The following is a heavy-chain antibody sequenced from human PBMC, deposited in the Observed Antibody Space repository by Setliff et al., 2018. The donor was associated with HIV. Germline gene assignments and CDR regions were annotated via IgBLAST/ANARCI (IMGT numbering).Heavy chain of an antibody. CDR2: ISGNFGST. CDR3: ARRGNLLEGRQLDS. CDR1: GFTFSSYA. Sequence: PGGSLRLSCAASGFTFSSYAMSWVRQAPGKGLEWVSTISGNFGSTYYADSVKGRFTISRDNSKNTLYLQMISLRGDDTAVYFCARRGNLLEGRQLDSWGQGTLVTVSS. J-gene: IGHJ4*02. V-gene: IGHV3-23*01. D-gene: IGHD1-1*01.